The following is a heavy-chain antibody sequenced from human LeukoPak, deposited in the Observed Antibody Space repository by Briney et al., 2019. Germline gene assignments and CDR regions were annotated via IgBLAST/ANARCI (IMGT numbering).Heavy chain of an antibody. CDR3: ARDRLGYYDILTGGFDY. CDR1: GGSISSGGYS. D-gene: IGHD3-9*01. Sequence: SETLSLTCAVSGGSISSGGYSWNWIRQPPGKGLEWIGYIYNSGSTAYNPSLRSRVTMSVDTSKNQFSLQLNSVTPEDTAVYYCARDRLGYYDILTGGFDYWGQGTLVTVSS. CDR2: IYNSGST. J-gene: IGHJ4*02. V-gene: IGHV4-30-4*07.